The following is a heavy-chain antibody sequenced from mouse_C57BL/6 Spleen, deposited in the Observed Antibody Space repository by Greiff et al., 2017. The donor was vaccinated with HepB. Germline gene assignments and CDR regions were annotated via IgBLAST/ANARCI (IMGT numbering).Heavy chain of an antibody. Sequence: QVQLQQSGAELVRPGASVTLSCKASGYTFTDYEMHWVKQTPVHGLEWIGAIDPETGGTAYNQKFKGKAILTADKSSSTAYMELRSLTSEDSAVYYCTRSDYYGSSYDDYWGQGTTLTVSS. J-gene: IGHJ2*01. CDR2: IDPETGGT. CDR3: TRSDYYGSSYDDY. CDR1: GYTFTDYE. V-gene: IGHV1-15*01. D-gene: IGHD1-1*01.